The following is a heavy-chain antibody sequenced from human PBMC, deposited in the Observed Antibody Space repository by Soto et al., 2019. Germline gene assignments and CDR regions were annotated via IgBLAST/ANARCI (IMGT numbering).Heavy chain of an antibody. Sequence: GSLSLAGAVAGFTFSSYAIHWVRQAPGKGLEWVAVISYDGSNKYYADSVKGRFTISRDNSKNTLYLQMNSLRAEDTAVYYCAKWELPRFYGMDVWGQGTTVTVSS. V-gene: IGHV3-30-3*01. J-gene: IGHJ6*02. CDR2: ISYDGSNK. D-gene: IGHD1-26*01. CDR1: GFTFSSYA. CDR3: AKWELPRFYGMDV.